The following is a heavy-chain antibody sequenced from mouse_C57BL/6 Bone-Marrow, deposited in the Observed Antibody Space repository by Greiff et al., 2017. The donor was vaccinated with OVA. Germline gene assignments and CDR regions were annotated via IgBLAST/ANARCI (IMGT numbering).Heavy chain of an antibody. J-gene: IGHJ3*01. D-gene: IGHD4-1*01. CDR3: AKLGRMGFAY. Sequence: QVQLKESGAELVRPGTSVKMSCKASGYTFTNYWIGWAKQRPGHGLEWIGDIYPGGGYTNYNEKFKGKATLTADKSSSTAYMQFSSLTSEDSAIYYCAKLGRMGFAYWGQGTLVTVSA. V-gene: IGHV1-63*01. CDR2: IYPGGGYT. CDR1: GYTFTNYW.